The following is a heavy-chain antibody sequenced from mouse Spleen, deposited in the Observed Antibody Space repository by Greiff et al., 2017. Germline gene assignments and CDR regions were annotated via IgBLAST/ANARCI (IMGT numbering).Heavy chain of an antibody. CDR2: IDPENGDT. J-gene: IGHJ3*01. CDR3: TDYRYDGFAY. V-gene: IGHV14-4*01. Sequence: VQLQQSGAELVRPGASVKLSCTASGLNIKDDYMHWVKQRPEQGLEWIGWIDPENGDTEYASKFQGKATITADTSSNTAYLQLSSLTSEDTAVYYCTDYRYDGFAYWGQGTLVTVSA. D-gene: IGHD2-14*01. CDR1: GLNIKDDY.